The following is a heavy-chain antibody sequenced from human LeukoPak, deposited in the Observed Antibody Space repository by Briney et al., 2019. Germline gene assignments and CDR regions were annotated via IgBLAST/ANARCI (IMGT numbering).Heavy chain of an antibody. J-gene: IGHJ6*03. CDR3: AKSGKDGLLWFGELVSNSYYMDV. Sequence: PGGSLRLSCAASGFIFDDYAMHWVRQAPGKGLEWVSGVSWKSDTVGYADSVKGRFTISRDNAKHSLYLQMNGLRAENKALYYCAKSGKDGLLWFGELVSNSYYMDVWGKGTTVTVCS. CDR1: GFIFDDYA. V-gene: IGHV3-9*01. CDR2: VSWKSDTV. D-gene: IGHD3-10*01.